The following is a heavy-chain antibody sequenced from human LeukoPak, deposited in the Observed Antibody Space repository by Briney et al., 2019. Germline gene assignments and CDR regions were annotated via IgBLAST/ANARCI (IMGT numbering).Heavy chain of an antibody. CDR3: ARAGRFDSGHAWFDP. CDR1: GYRFISHD. J-gene: IGHJ5*02. D-gene: IGHD5-12*01. Sequence: ASVKVSCKASGYRFISHDINWVRQATGQELEWMGWIKPNSGNTGYAQKFQGRVTFTRNTSISTAYMELSSLRSEDTPVYYCARAGRFDSGHAWFDPWGEGTLVTVS. V-gene: IGHV1-8*03. CDR2: IKPNSGNT.